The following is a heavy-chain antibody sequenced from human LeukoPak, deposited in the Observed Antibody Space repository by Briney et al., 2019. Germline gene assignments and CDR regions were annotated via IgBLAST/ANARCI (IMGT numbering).Heavy chain of an antibody. Sequence: GGSLRLSCAASGFTFSSYAMHWVRQAPGKGLEWVAVISYDGSNKYYADSVKGRFTISRDNSKNTLYLQMNSLRAEDTAVYYCARDQNMLPYHYGDKPGTTDYWGQGTLVTVSS. D-gene: IGHD4-17*01. V-gene: IGHV3-30-3*01. CDR1: GFTFSSYA. J-gene: IGHJ4*02. CDR3: ARDQNMLPYHYGDKPGTTDY. CDR2: ISYDGSNK.